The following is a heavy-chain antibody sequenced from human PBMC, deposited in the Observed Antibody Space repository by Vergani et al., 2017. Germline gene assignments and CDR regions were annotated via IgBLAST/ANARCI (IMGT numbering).Heavy chain of an antibody. J-gene: IGHJ6*02. CDR3: ARGPGTTLHYYYYYGMDV. V-gene: IGHV1-69*04. Sequence: QVQLVQSGAEVKKPGSSVKVSCKASGGTFSSYAISWVRQAPGQGLEWMGRIIPILGIANYAQKFQGRVTITADKSTSTAYMELGSLRSEDTAVYYCARGPGTTLHYYYYYGMDVWGQGTTVTVSS. D-gene: IGHD4-17*01. CDR2: IIPILGIA. CDR1: GGTFSSYA.